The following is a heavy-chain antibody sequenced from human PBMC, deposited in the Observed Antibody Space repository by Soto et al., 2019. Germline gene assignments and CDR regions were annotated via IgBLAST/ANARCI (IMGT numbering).Heavy chain of an antibody. Sequence: SETLSLTCTISGGSISSYYWSWIRQPPGKGLEWIGYIYYSGSTNYNPSLKSRVTISVDTSKNQFSLKLSSVTAADTAVYYCARGGYCSGGSCYWFDPWGQGTLVTVSS. CDR2: IYYSGST. D-gene: IGHD2-15*01. V-gene: IGHV4-59*01. CDR1: GGSISSYY. CDR3: ARGGYCSGGSCYWFDP. J-gene: IGHJ5*02.